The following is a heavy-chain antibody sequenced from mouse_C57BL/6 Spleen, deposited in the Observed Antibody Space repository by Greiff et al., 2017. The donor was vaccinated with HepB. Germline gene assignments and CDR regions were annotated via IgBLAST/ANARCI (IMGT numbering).Heavy chain of an antibody. D-gene: IGHD1-1*01. J-gene: IGHJ1*03. Sequence: VQLQQPGAELVKPGASVKLSCKASGYTFTSYWMQWVKQRPGQGLEWIGEIDPSDSYTNYNQKFKGKATLTVDTSSSTAYMQLSSLTSEDSAVYYCARSLTVVATKYFDVWGTGTTVTVSS. CDR2: IDPSDSYT. V-gene: IGHV1-50*01. CDR3: ARSLTVVATKYFDV. CDR1: GYTFTSYW.